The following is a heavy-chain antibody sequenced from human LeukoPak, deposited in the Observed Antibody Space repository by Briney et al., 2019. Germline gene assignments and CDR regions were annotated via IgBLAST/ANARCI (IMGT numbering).Heavy chain of an antibody. CDR1: GFTFSSYS. D-gene: IGHD4-17*01. CDR3: AKDYYGDYSRYYYYGMDV. Sequence: GGSLRLSCAVSGFTFSSYSMNWVRQAPGKGLEWVSYIESNSGTILYADSVKGRFTISRDNAKNSLYLHMNSLEAEDTAVYCCAKDYYGDYSRYYYYGMDVWGQGTTVTVSS. J-gene: IGHJ6*02. V-gene: IGHV3-48*04. CDR2: IESNSGTI.